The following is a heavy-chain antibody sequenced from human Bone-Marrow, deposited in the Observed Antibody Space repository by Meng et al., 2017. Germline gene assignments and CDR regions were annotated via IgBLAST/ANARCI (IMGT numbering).Heavy chain of an antibody. V-gene: IGHV3-66*01. CDR3: ARYSSVTQMDC. CDR1: GFTFSSSW. D-gene: IGHD2-21*01. J-gene: IGHJ4*02. CDR2: IYSGGST. Sequence: GESLKISCAASGFTFSSSWMHWVCQAPEKGLEWVSVIYSGGSTYYADSVKGRFTISRDNSKNTLFLEMNSLRAEDTALYYCARYSSVTQMDCWGQGTLVTVSS.